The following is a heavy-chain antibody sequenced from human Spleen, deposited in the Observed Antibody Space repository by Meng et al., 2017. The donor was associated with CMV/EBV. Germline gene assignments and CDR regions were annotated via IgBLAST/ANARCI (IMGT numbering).Heavy chain of an antibody. CDR3: ARIHRYCGGDCKTNWFDP. D-gene: IGHD2-21*01. CDR2: IYPGDSDT. V-gene: IGHV5-51*01. Sequence: GESLKISCKGSGYSFTSYWIGWVRQMPGKGLEWMGIIYPGDSDTRYSPSFQGQVTISADKSISTAYLQWSSLKASDTAMYYCARIHRYCGGDCKTNWFDPWGQGTLVTVSS. CDR1: GYSFTSYW. J-gene: IGHJ5*02.